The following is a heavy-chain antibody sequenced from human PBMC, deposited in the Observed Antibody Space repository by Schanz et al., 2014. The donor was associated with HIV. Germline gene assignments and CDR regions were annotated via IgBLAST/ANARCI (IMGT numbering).Heavy chain of an antibody. CDR2: ISESGGPS. CDR1: GFTFNNYA. D-gene: IGHD3-22*01. V-gene: IGHV3-23*01. CDR3: AKPEYDSRGNSQSHFDY. J-gene: IGHJ4*02. Sequence: EVQLLDSGGGLVQPGGSLRLSCVASGFTFNNYAMTWVRQAPGKGLEWVSSISESGGPSYYADSVNGRFTISRDNSKNTLYLQMTTLRIDDTAVYYCAKPEYDSRGNSQSHFDYWGQGTLVTVSS.